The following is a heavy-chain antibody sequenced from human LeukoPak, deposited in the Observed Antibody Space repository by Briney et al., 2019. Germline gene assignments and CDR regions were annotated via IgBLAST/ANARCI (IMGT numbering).Heavy chain of an antibody. Sequence: ASVKVSCKASGYTFTSYYMHWVRQAPGQGLEWMGIINPSGGSTSYAQKFQGRVTMTRDTSTCTVYMELSSLRSEDTAVYYCARGTVTTYLFYYYYYGMDVWGQGTTVTVSS. D-gene: IGHD4-17*01. CDR1: GYTFTSYY. CDR3: ARGTVTTYLFYYYYYGMDV. CDR2: INPSGGST. J-gene: IGHJ6*02. V-gene: IGHV1-46*01.